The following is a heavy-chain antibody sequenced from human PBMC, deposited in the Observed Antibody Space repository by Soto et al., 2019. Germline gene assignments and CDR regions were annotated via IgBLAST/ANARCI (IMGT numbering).Heavy chain of an antibody. V-gene: IGHV3-33*01. CDR1: GFTFSNYG. CDR3: ARDSDSGADPGWFHP. J-gene: IGHJ5*02. D-gene: IGHD4-17*01. Sequence: QGQLVESGGGVVQPGRSLRLSCAASGFTFSNYGMHWVRQAPGKGLEWVAGIWYDGSNPYYADSVKGRFTISRDSSKNTVYLQINSLRAEDTAVFYCARDSDSGADPGWFHPWGQGTLVTVSS. CDR2: IWYDGSNP.